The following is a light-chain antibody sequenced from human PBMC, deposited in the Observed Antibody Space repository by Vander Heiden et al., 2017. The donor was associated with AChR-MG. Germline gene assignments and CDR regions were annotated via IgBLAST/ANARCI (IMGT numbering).Light chain of an antibody. CDR1: QSVSSTY. CDR3: QQHGSFPIT. CDR2: GTS. J-gene: IGKJ5*01. Sequence: EIVLTQSPDSLSVSPGERATLSCVASQSVSSTYLAWVQHRPGQPPRLLIDGTSTRAPGIPDRFSGSGSGTDFTLTISRVEPEDFAMYYCQQHGSFPITFGQGSRLEIK. V-gene: IGKV3-20*01.